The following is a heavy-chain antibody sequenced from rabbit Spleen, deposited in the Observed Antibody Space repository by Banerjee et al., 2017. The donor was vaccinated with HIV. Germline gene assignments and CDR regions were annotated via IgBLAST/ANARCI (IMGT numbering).Heavy chain of an antibody. Sequence: QSLEESGGGLVQPEGSLTLTCTASGFSFSSSYYMCWVRQAPGKGLEWIACIYAGSSGTTYYASWAKGRFTISKTSSTTVTLQMASLTVADTATYFCARAGEGGDGYLNLWGPGTLVTVS. D-gene: IGHD5-1*01. CDR2: IYAGSSGTT. CDR3: ARAGEGGDGYLNL. J-gene: IGHJ4*01. V-gene: IGHV1S40*01. CDR1: GFSFSSSYY.